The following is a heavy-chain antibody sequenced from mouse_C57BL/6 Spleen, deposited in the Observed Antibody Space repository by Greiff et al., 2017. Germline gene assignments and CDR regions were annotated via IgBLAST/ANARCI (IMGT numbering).Heavy chain of an antibody. CDR2: ISYDGSN. CDR3: ARDHYGSSYGDY. Sequence: EVKLVESGPGLVKPSQSLSLTCSVTGYSITSGYYWNWIRQFPGNKLEWMGYISYDGSNNYNPSLKNRISITRDTSKNQFFLKLNSVTTEDTATYYCARDHYGSSYGDYWGQGTTLTVSS. CDR1: GYSITSGYY. J-gene: IGHJ2*01. D-gene: IGHD1-1*01. V-gene: IGHV3-6*01.